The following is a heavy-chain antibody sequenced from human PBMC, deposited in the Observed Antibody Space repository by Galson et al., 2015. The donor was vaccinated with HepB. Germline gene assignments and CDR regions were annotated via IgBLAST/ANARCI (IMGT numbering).Heavy chain of an antibody. CDR1: GGTFSSYA. J-gene: IGHJ3*02. Sequence: SVKVSCKASGGTFSSYAISWVRQAPGQGLEWMGGIIPIFGTANYAQKFQGRVTITADESTSTAYMELSSLRSEDTAVYYCSQPAAGAPLGHDAFDIWGQGTMVTVSS. V-gene: IGHV1-69*13. D-gene: IGHD1-26*01. CDR2: IIPIFGTA. CDR3: SQPAAGAPLGHDAFDI.